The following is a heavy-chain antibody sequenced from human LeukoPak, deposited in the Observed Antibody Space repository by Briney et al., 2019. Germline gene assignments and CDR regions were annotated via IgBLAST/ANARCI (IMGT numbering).Heavy chain of an antibody. CDR2: IDASGGAT. CDR3: AKRSGSGWYGWFAP. J-gene: IGHJ5*02. Sequence: GESLRLSCAASGFSFSSYAMYWVRQAPGKGLEWVSSIDASGGATYYADSVKGRFTISRDNSKNTFYLQMNSLRAEDTAVYFCAKRSGSGWYGWFAPWGQGTLVTVSS. V-gene: IGHV3-23*01. D-gene: IGHD6-19*01. CDR1: GFSFSSYA.